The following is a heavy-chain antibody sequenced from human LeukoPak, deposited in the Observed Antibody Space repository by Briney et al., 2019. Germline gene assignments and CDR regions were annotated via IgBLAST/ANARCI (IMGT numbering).Heavy chain of an antibody. Sequence: PSETLSLTCTVSGGSISSGDYYWSWIRQPPGKGLEWIGYIYYSGSTYYNPSLKSRVTISVDTSKNQFSLKLSSVTAADTAVYYCARGPDSTTGGAFDIWGQGTMVTVSS. CDR2: IYYSGST. D-gene: IGHD1-14*01. CDR3: ARGPDSTTGGAFDI. J-gene: IGHJ3*02. CDR1: GGSISSGDYY. V-gene: IGHV4-30-4*01.